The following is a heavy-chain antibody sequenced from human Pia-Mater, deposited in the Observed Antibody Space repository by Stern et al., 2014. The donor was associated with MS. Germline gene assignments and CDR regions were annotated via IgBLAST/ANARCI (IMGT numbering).Heavy chain of an antibody. CDR1: GFTFSSYW. CDR3: AKAKAPIVVVPAAPGDY. D-gene: IGHD2-2*01. V-gene: IGHV3-30*18. CDR2: ISYDGSNK. J-gene: IGHJ4*02. Sequence: VQLVESGGGVVQPGRSLRISCAASGFTFSSYWMHWVRQAPGKGLEWVAVISYDGSNKYYADSVKGRFTISRDNSKNTLYLQMNSLRAEDTAVYYCAKAKAPIVVVPAAPGDYWGQGTLVTVSS.